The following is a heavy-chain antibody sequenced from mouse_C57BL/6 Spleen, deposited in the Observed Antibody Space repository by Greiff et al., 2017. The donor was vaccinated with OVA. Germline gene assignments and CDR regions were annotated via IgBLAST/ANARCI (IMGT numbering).Heavy chain of an antibody. Sequence: QVQLQQPGAELVKPGASVKLSCKASGYTFTSYWMQWVKQRPGQGLEWIGEIDPSDSYPNYNQKFKGKATLTVDTSSSTAYMQLSSLTSEDSAVYYCARGGTSYWYFDVWGTGTTVTVSS. CDR1: GYTFTSYW. CDR2: IDPSDSYP. CDR3: ARGGTSYWYFDV. V-gene: IGHV1-50*01. J-gene: IGHJ1*03.